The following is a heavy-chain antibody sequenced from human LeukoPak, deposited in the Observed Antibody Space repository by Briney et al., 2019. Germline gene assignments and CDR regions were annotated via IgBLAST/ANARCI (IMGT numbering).Heavy chain of an antibody. CDR2: ISRREDYT. Sequence: GGSLRLSCAASGFAFSSYAMSWVRQPPGKGLEWVSVISRREDYTYYADSVKGRFTISKDNSKTTLYLQMNTLRAEDTAIYYCANDYRSGSSHDFWGQGTLVTVSS. CDR1: GFAFSSYA. V-gene: IGHV3-23*01. J-gene: IGHJ4*02. CDR3: ANDYRSGSSHDF. D-gene: IGHD3-10*01.